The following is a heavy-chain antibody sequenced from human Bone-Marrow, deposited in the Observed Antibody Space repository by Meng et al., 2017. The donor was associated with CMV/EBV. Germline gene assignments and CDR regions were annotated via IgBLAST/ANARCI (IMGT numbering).Heavy chain of an antibody. D-gene: IGHD3-3*01. J-gene: IGHJ5*02. CDR1: GFTFSSYA. CDR3: AKDRRRITIFGAVNNWFDP. V-gene: IGHV3-23*01. Sequence: GESLKISCAASGFTFSSYAMSWVRQAPGKGLEWVSAISGSGGSTYYADSVKGRFTISRDNSKNTLYLQMNSLRAEDTAVYYCAKDRRRITIFGAVNNWFDPWGQGTLVTVSS. CDR2: ISGSGGST.